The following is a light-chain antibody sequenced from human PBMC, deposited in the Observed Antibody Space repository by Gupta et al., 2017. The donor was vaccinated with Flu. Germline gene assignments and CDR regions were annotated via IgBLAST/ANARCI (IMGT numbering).Light chain of an antibody. CDR1: QSVITSY. CDR3: QWYGSSPMYA. Sequence: TLSLSPGDRATLACRASQSVITSYFAWYQQKPGQAPRLLIYSTTFRAIGTPDRFSGSGSGTNLTLTISRLEPEDCAVYYCQWYGSSPMYAFGQGTKLEI. CDR2: STT. V-gene: IGKV3-20*01. J-gene: IGKJ2*01.